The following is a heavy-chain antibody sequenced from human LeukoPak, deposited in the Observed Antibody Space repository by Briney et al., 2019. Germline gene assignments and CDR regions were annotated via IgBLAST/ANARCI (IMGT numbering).Heavy chain of an antibody. CDR2: IYYSGST. CDR3: ASQNFGVVIGYFDY. J-gene: IGHJ4*02. CDR1: GASISSSSYY. V-gene: IGHV4-39*01. Sequence: SETLSLTCTVSGASISSSSYYSGWIRQPPGTWLEWIGSIYYSGSTYYNPSLKSRVTISVDTTKNEFCLRLSSVPAADTALDDCASQNFGVVIGYFDYWGQGTLVSVSS. D-gene: IGHD3-3*01.